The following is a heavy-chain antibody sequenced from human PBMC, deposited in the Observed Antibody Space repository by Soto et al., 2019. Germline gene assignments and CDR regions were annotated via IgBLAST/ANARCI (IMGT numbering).Heavy chain of an antibody. J-gene: IGHJ4*02. CDR1: GFDFSRHH. CDR3: ARDWTGYVSAYFPDY. V-gene: IGHV3-30-3*01. CDR2: ISSDGINT. D-gene: IGHD2-2*01. Sequence: GGSLRLSCSVSGFDFSRHHMHWVRQAPGKGLEWVAIISSDGINTNYADSVKGRFTISRDTSKNTVYLQMDSLRSEDTALYYCARDWTGYVSAYFPDYWGQGTVVTVSS.